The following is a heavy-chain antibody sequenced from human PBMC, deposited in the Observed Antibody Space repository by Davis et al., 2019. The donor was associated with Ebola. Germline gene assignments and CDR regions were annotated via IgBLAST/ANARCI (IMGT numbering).Heavy chain of an antibody. CDR1: GGSFSGYY. Sequence: MPSETLSLTCAVYGGSFSGYYWSWIRQPPGKGLEWIGEINHSGRTNYNPSLKSRVTISVDTSKNQFSLKMSSVTAAETAVYYCAREGRSGYSNWFDPWGQGTLVTVSS. CDR3: AREGRSGYSNWFDP. J-gene: IGHJ5*02. CDR2: INHSGRT. D-gene: IGHD3-22*01. V-gene: IGHV4-34*01.